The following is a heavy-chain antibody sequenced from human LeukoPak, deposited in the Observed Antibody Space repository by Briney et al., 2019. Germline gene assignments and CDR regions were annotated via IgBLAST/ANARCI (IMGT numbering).Heavy chain of an antibody. CDR3: AINLARPVA. CDR2: IYHSGST. V-gene: IGHV4-38-2*02. Sequence: PSETLSLTCTVSGYSISSGYYWGWIRQPPGKGLEWIGSIYHSGSTYYNPSLKSRVTISVDTSKNQFSLELSSVTAADTAVYYCAINLARPVAWGQGTLVTVSS. J-gene: IGHJ5*02. CDR1: GYSISSGYY.